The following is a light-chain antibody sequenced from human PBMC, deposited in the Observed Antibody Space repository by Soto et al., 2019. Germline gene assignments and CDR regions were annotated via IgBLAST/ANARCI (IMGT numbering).Light chain of an antibody. Sequence: DIQMTQSPSSLSASVRDRVTITCRASQSISTFLNWYQQKPGKAPKLLIYAASNLQSGVPSRFSGGGSGTDFTLTINTLQPEDFATYYCQQSYNTPPITFGQGTRLEIK. CDR1: QSISTF. V-gene: IGKV1-39*01. CDR2: AAS. CDR3: QQSYNTPPIT. J-gene: IGKJ5*01.